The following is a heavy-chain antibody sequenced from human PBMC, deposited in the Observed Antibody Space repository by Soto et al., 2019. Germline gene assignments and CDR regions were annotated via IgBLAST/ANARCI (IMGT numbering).Heavy chain of an antibody. Sequence: ASVKVSCKASSYTFTSYGISWVRQAPGQGLEWMGWVSAYNGNTNYAQKLQGRVTMTTDTSTSTAYMELRSLRSDDTAVYYCARAPSYYGSGTFDIWGQGTMVTVSS. CDR1: SYTFTSYG. CDR2: VSAYNGNT. D-gene: IGHD3-10*01. J-gene: IGHJ3*02. CDR3: ARAPSYYGSGTFDI. V-gene: IGHV1-18*01.